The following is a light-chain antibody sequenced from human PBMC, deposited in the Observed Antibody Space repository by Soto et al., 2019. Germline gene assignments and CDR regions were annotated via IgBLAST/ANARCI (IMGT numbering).Light chain of an antibody. J-gene: IGKJ1*01. Sequence: DNKITQSPCSLTASVGDRVTITFRASQSISSWLAWYQQKPGKAPKLLIYKASSLESGVPSRFSGSGSGTDFSLTISRLEPEDFAVYYCQQYGSSWTFGQGTKVDI. CDR1: QSISSW. CDR3: QQYGSSWT. V-gene: IGKV1-5*03. CDR2: KAS.